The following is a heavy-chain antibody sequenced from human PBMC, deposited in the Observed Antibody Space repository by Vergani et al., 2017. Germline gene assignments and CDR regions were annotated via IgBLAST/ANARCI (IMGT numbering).Heavy chain of an antibody. D-gene: IGHD3-10*01. CDR3: ARDGTYYYGSGSFYLFDY. V-gene: IGHV1-18*04. Sequence: QVQLVQSGPEVKRPGASVKVSCKTSGYTFFNYGVNWIRRAPGQGFEWLGWIRADTGDTKYSERLQDRVTLTTDSSTNTAYMELRSLKSDDTAVDYCARDGTYYYGSGSFYLFDYWGQGTLVTVSS. J-gene: IGHJ4*02. CDR2: IRADTGDT. CDR1: GYTFFNYG.